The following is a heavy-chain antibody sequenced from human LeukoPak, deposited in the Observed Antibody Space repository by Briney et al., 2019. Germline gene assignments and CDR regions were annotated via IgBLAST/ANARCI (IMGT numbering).Heavy chain of an antibody. CDR2: IVVGSGNT. Sequence: SVKVSCKASGFTFTSSAMQWVRQARGQRLEWIGWIVVGSGNTNYAQKFQERVTITRDMSTSTAYMELGSLRSEDTAVYYCAADLSYDQPLYYWGQGTLVTVSS. J-gene: IGHJ4*02. V-gene: IGHV1-58*02. CDR1: GFTFTSSA. D-gene: IGHD3-22*01. CDR3: AADLSYDQPLYY.